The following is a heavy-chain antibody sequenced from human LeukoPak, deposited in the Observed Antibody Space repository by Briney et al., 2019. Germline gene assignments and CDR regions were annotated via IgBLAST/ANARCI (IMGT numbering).Heavy chain of an antibody. V-gene: IGHV1-2*06. CDR1: GYTFTGYY. Sequence: ASVKVSCTASGYTFTGYYMHWVRLAPGQGLEWMGRINPNSGGTNYAQKFQGRVTMTRDTSISTAYMELSRLRSDDTAVYYCARDLGGQVGATDYWGQGTLVTVSS. CDR2: INPNSGGT. D-gene: IGHD1-26*01. CDR3: ARDLGGQVGATDY. J-gene: IGHJ4*02.